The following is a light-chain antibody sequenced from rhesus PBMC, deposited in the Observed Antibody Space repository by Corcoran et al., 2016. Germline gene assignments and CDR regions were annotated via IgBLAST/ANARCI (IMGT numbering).Light chain of an antibody. J-gene: IGKJ2*01. CDR1: QSLVHSNGNTY. CDR2: KVS. Sequence: DVVMTQSPLALPITPGQPASISCRSSQSLVHSNGNTYLRWVHQKPGQPSRFLIYKVSNRYSGVPDRFIGGGAGTDFTLKFSRVEADDVGIYYCMQYTYIPYTFGQGTKVEIK. CDR3: MQYTYIPYT. V-gene: IGKV2-65*01.